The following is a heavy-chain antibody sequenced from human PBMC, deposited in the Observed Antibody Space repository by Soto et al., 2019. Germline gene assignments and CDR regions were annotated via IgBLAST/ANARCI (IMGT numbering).Heavy chain of an antibody. J-gene: IGHJ5*02. CDR3: ARTKLELRYSWFDP. CDR2: IIPIFGTA. D-gene: IGHD1-7*01. V-gene: IGHV1-69*13. CDR1: GGTFSSYA. Sequence: GASVKVSCKASGGTFSSYAISWVRQAPGQGLEWMGGIIPIFGTANYAQKFQGRVTITADESTSTAYMELSSLRSEDTAVYYCARTKLELRYSWFDPWGQGTRVTVSS.